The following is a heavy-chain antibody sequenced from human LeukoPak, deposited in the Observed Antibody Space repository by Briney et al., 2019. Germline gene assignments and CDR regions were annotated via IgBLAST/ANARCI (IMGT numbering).Heavy chain of an antibody. CDR3: ARDYGGKFDY. Sequence: PSDTLSLTCTVSRGSISSFYWGWIRQPPGKGLEWIGYISYSGNTKYNPSLKSRVTISVDTSKNQFSLKLSCVTAADTAVYYCARDYGGKFDYWGRGTLVTVSS. D-gene: IGHD4-23*01. J-gene: IGHJ4*02. CDR2: ISYSGNT. V-gene: IGHV4-59*01. CDR1: RGSISSFY.